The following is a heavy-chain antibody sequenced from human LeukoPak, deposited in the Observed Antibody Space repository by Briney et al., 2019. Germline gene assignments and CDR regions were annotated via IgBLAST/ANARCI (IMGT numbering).Heavy chain of an antibody. Sequence: SETLSLTCTVSGGSISSYYWSWIRQPPGKGLEWIGYIYYSGSTNYNPALKSRITLSVDTSKNEFSLKMTSVTAADTAVYYCAAGRQWLVYDYWGQGTLVTVSS. CDR1: GGSISSYY. CDR2: IYYSGST. D-gene: IGHD6-19*01. J-gene: IGHJ4*02. CDR3: AAGRQWLVYDY. V-gene: IGHV4-59*03.